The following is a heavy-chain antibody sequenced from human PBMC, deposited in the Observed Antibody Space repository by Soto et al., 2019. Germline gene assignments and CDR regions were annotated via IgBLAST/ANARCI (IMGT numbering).Heavy chain of an antibody. D-gene: IGHD6-13*01. V-gene: IGHV4-30-4*01. Sequence: PSETLSLTCTVSGGSISSGDYYWSWIRQPPGKRLEWIGYIYYSGSTYYNPSLKSRVTISVDTSKNQFSLKLSSVTAADTAVYYCARDHVAAAGNWFDPWGQGTLVTVSS. CDR2: IYYSGST. CDR1: GGSISSGDYY. CDR3: ARDHVAAAGNWFDP. J-gene: IGHJ5*02.